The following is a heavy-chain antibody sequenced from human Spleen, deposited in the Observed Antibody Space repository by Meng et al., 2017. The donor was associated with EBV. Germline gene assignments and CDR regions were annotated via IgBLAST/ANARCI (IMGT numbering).Heavy chain of an antibody. V-gene: IGHV1-69*01. CDR1: GGTFRSDA. CDR2: LIPMSDAP. D-gene: IGHD3-10*01. CDR3: ASESGRGFTPDY. J-gene: IGHJ4*02. Sequence: QVQVVQSGAEVKKPGSSVKVSCKTYGGTFRSDAVSWVRQAPGQGLEWMGGLIPMSDAPHYAQKFQDRVRITADESTSTHYMDLSGLRSEDTAVYYCASESGRGFTPDYWGQGTLVTVSS.